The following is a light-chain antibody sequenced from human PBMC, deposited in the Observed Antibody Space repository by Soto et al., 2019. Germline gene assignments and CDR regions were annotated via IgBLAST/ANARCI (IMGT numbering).Light chain of an antibody. Sequence: QSVLTQPPSVSGAPGQRVTISCTGTSSNIGARYDVHRYQQLPGTAPKLLIYGNNYRPSGVPDRFSGSRSDTSASLAITGLQAEDEADYYCQSYDTSLSGMLFGGGTKLTVL. CDR2: GNN. V-gene: IGLV1-40*01. J-gene: IGLJ2*01. CDR1: SSNIGARYD. CDR3: QSYDTSLSGML.